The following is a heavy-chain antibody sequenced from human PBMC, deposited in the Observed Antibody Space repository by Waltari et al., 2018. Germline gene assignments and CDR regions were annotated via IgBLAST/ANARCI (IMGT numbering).Heavy chain of an antibody. CDR1: GFTFSSYA. V-gene: IGHV3-23*01. J-gene: IGHJ4*02. D-gene: IGHD3-22*01. CDR2: ISGSGGST. CDR3: AKDVTLHHYDGGY. Sequence: EVQLLESGGGLVQHGGSLRLSCAASGFTFSSYAVSWVRQAPGRGLDWVSAISGSGGSTYYADSVKGRFTISRDNSKNTLYLQMNSLRAEDTAVYYCAKDVTLHHYDGGYWGQGTLVTVSS.